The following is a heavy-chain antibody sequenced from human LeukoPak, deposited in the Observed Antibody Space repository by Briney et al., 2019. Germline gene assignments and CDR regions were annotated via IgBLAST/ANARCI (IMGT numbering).Heavy chain of an antibody. D-gene: IGHD4-17*01. CDR1: GFTFSSYA. J-gene: IGHJ4*02. V-gene: IGHV3-23*01. CDR2: ISGSGGST. Sequence: GGSLRLSCAASGFTFSSYAMSWVRQAPGKGLEWVSAISGSGGSTYYADSVKGRFTISRDNSKNTLYLRMNSLRAEDTAVYYCAKDHDYGDYGGDYWGQGTLVTVSS. CDR3: AKDHDYGDYGGDY.